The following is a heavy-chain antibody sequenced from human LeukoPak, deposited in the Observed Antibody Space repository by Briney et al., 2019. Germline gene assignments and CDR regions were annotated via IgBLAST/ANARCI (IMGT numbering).Heavy chain of an antibody. D-gene: IGHD3-22*01. J-gene: IGHJ4*02. CDR3: ASNWMSSSYYFGY. Sequence: SETLSLTCTVSGGSISSSNYYWGWIRQPPGKGLEWIGYIFNSGSTYYNPSLKSRVTILVDTSKNQFSLKLISVTAADTAVYYCASNWMSSSYYFGYWGQGTLVTVSS. V-gene: IGHV4-39*07. CDR2: IFNSGST. CDR1: GGSISSSNYY.